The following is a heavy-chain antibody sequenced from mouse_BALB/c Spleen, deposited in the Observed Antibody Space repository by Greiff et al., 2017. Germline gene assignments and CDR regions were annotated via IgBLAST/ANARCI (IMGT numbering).Heavy chain of an antibody. J-gene: IGHJ4*01. Sequence: EVMLVESGGGLVKPGGSLKLSCAASGFTFSDYYMYWVRQTPEKRLEWVATISDGGSYTYYPDSVKGRFTISRDNAKNNLYLQMSSLKSEDTAMYYCARDDDDYADYYAMDYWGQGTSVTVSS. CDR1: GFTFSDYY. CDR2: ISDGGSYT. D-gene: IGHD2-4*01. V-gene: IGHV5-4*02. CDR3: ARDDDDYADYYAMDY.